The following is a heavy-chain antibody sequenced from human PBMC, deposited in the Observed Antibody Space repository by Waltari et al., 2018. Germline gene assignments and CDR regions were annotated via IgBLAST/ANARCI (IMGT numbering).Heavy chain of an antibody. J-gene: IGHJ6*02. CDR2: ISPVFGTA. D-gene: IGHD3-3*01. Sequence: QVLLVQSGAAVEKAGSSLAVVCWTSGVTFSSNSVSWVRPAPGQGLEWMGGISPVFGTAKYAQKYQGRVTMTADRSTSTAYMEMTSLRSDDTAVYYCVSCFSTSGLISYYFYIDVWGQGTTVTVSS. CDR3: VSCFSTSGLISYYFYIDV. V-gene: IGHV1-69*06. CDR1: GVTFSSNS.